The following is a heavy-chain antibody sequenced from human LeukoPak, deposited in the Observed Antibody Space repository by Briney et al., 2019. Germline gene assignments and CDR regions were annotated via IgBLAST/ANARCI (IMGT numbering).Heavy chain of an antibody. CDR3: TRDHVFMIPFGGVIVGGDYYYGMDV. J-gene: IGHJ6*02. V-gene: IGHV3-49*04. Sequence: GGSLRLSCTASGFTFGDYAMSWVRQAPGKGLEWVGFIRSKAYGGTTEYAASVKGRFTISRDDSKSIAYLQMNRLKTEDTAVYYCTRDHVFMIPFGGVIVGGDYYYGMDVWGQGATVTVSS. D-gene: IGHD3-16*02. CDR2: IRSKAYGGTT. CDR1: GFTFGDYA.